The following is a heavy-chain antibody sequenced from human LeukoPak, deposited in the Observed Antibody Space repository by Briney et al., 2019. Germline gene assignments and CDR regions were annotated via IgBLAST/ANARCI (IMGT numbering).Heavy chain of an antibody. J-gene: IGHJ6*03. CDR1: GGSISSGSYY. D-gene: IGHD6-6*01. CDR2: IHPSGST. V-gene: IGHV4-61*02. Sequence: PSETLSLTCIVSGGSISSGSYYWSWIRQPAGKGLEWIGRIHPSGSTNYNPSLKSRVTISVDTSKNQFSLKLSSVTAADTAVYYCARAESGSSATGYYYYYMDVWGKGTTVTVSS. CDR3: ARAESGSSATGYYYYYMDV.